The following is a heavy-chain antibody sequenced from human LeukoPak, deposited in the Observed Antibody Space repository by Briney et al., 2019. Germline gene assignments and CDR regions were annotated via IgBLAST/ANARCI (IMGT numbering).Heavy chain of an antibody. CDR2: IRYDGSNK. V-gene: IGHV3-30*02. Sequence: GGSLRLSCAASGFTFSSYGMHWFRQAPGKGLEWVAFIRYDGSNKYYADSVKGRFTISRANSKNTLYLQINRLRAEDTAVYYCAKDHLEWVVLAAIDYWGQGTLVTVSS. CDR1: GFTFSSYG. J-gene: IGHJ4*02. D-gene: IGHD2-2*01. CDR3: AKDHLEWVVLAAIDY.